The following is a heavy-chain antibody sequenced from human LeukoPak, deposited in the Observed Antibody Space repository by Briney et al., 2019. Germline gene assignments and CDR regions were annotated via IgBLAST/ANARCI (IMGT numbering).Heavy chain of an antibody. CDR3: ARDGTKGLVVVNWYFDL. V-gene: IGHV4-59*01. Sequence: SETLSLTCTVSGGSISSYYWSWIRQPPGKGLEWIGYIYYSGSTNYNPSLKSRVTISVDTSKNQFSLKLSSVTAADTAVYYCARDGTKGLVVVNWYFDLWGRGTLVTVSS. CDR2: IYYSGST. J-gene: IGHJ2*01. D-gene: IGHD3-22*01. CDR1: GGSISSYY.